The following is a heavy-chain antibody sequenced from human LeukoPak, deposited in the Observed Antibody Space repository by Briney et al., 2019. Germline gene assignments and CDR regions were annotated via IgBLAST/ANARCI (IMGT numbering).Heavy chain of an antibody. CDR3: AEEVGNTYPTFDY. CDR2: IRGSGGST. D-gene: IGHD1-26*01. J-gene: IGHJ4*02. CDR1: GFXFSNYV. V-gene: IGHV3-23*01. Sequence: GGSLRLSCAASGFXFSNYVMSWVRQAPGKGLEWVSSIRGSGGSTYYADSVKGRFTISRDNSKNTLYLQMNSLRVEDTAVYYCAEEVGNTYPTFDYWGQGTLVTVSS.